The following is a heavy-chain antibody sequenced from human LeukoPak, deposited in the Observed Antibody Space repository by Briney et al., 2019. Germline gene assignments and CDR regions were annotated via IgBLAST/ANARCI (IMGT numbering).Heavy chain of an antibody. CDR2: IYTTDGSA. CDR3: ATARAAAGAQYFQH. CDR1: GYTFTSYY. J-gene: IGHJ1*01. Sequence: ASVKVSCKASGYTFTSYYLHWVRQAPGQGPEWMGIIYTTDGSARYAQKFQGRVTMTSDASTGTVYAELSSLRSEDTAVYYCATARAAAGAQYFQHWGQGTLVSASS. D-gene: IGHD6-13*01. V-gene: IGHV1-46*01.